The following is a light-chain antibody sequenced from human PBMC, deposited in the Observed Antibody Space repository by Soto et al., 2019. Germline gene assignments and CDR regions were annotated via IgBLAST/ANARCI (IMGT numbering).Light chain of an antibody. V-gene: IGKV3-20*01. Sequence: NVLTQSPGTLSLSAGERATLSCRASQTVTSSHLAWYQQRPGQAPRLLIYAASSRATGITDRFGGSGSGTDLTLTISRLEPEDFAVYYFHQYGSSPWTFGQGTKVEIK. J-gene: IGKJ1*01. CDR2: AAS. CDR1: QTVTSSH. CDR3: HQYGSSPWT.